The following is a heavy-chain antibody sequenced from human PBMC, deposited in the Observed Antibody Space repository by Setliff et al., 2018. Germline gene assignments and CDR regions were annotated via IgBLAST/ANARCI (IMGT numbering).Heavy chain of an antibody. J-gene: IGHJ5*02. CDR2: INAGNGNT. V-gene: IGHV1-3*01. D-gene: IGHD3-10*01. CDR1: GYTFTSYA. CDR3: AREIVTPYITMVRETARGFDP. Sequence: ASVKVPCKASGYTFTSYAMHWVRQAPGQRLEWMGWINAGNGNTKYSQKFQGRVTITRDTSASTAYMELSSLRSEDTAVYYCAREIVTPYITMVRETARGFDPWGQGTLVTVSS.